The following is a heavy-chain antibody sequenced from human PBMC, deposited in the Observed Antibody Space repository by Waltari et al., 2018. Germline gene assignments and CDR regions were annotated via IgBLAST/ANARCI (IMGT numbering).Heavy chain of an antibody. CDR3: ARCKAFLSGYYTKYYFDY. Sequence: QVQLQQWGAGLLKPSETLSLTCAVYGGSFSGYYWSWIRQPPGKGLEWIGEINHSGSTNYNPSLKSRVTISVDTSKNQFSLKLSSVTAADTAVYYCARCKAFLSGYYTKYYFDYWGQGTLVTVSS. V-gene: IGHV4-34*01. D-gene: IGHD3-3*01. J-gene: IGHJ4*02. CDR2: INHSGST. CDR1: GGSFSGYY.